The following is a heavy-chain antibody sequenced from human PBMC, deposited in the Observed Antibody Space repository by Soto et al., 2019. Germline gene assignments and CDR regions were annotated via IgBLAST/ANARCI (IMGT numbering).Heavy chain of an antibody. D-gene: IGHD3-22*01. V-gene: IGHV1-69*13. CDR2: IIPIFGTA. Sequence: EASVKVSCKASGGTFSSYAISWVRQAPGQGLEWMGGIIPIFGTANYAQKFQGRVTITADESTSTAYMELSSLRSEYTAVYYCARGVEEEAYYYDSSGPTRGFDPWGQGTLVTVSS. CDR3: ARGVEEEAYYYDSSGPTRGFDP. J-gene: IGHJ5*02. CDR1: GGTFSSYA.